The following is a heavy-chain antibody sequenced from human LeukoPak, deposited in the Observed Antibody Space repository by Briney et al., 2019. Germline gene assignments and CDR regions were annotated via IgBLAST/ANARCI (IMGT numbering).Heavy chain of an antibody. Sequence: PGGSLRLSCAASGFTFSSYGMHWVRQAPGKGLEWVAVIWYDGSNKYYADSVKGRFTISRDNAKTSLYLQMNSLRAEDTAVYYCARDPEDILTGYYLDYWGQGTLVTVSS. J-gene: IGHJ4*02. CDR3: ARDPEDILTGYYLDY. V-gene: IGHV3-33*01. CDR1: GFTFSSYG. CDR2: IWYDGSNK. D-gene: IGHD3-9*01.